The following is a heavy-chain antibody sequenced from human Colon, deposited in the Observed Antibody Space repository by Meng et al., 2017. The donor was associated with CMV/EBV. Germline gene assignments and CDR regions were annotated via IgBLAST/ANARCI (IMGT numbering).Heavy chain of an antibody. Sequence: QVPLQQGGAGLLRPPESLPLPRPQYGGSFSPYYWSWIRQSPGKGLEWIAEIDHTGSTNYNPSLKSRVTISIDTSNSHFSLNLTSATAADTAVYYCARGGGTPIRGVLPFDFWGQGTLVTVSS. J-gene: IGHJ4*02. V-gene: IGHV4-34*01. CDR3: ARGGGTPIRGVLPFDF. CDR1: GGSFSPYY. CDR2: IDHTGST. D-gene: IGHD3-10*01.